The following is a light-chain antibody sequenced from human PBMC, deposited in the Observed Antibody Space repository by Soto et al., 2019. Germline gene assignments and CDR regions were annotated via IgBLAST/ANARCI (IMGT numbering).Light chain of an antibody. CDR1: GIDVGSYDL. V-gene: IGLV2-23*01. CDR2: EGN. CDR3: CSYAGNSTWV. Sequence: QSALTPPASVSGFLVQAITIACTGTGIDVGSYDLVSSYQHHPGDAPSLIISEGNKRPSGISNRFSGSKSGNTASLTISGRQAEDADDDTCCSYAGNSTWVFGGGTKLTVL. J-gene: IGLJ3*02.